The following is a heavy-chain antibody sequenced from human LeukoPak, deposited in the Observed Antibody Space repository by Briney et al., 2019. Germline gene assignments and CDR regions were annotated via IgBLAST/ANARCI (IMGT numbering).Heavy chain of an antibody. CDR2: IYTSGST. J-gene: IGHJ4*02. Sequence: SETLSLTCTVSGGSISSGTYYWSWIRQPAGKGLEWIGRIYTSGSTNYNFSLKSRVTISVDTSKNQFSLKLSSVTAAETAVYYCARGVVVPAARGYFDYWGQGTLVTVSS. CDR1: GGSISSGTYY. V-gene: IGHV4-61*02. CDR3: ARGVVVPAARGYFDY. D-gene: IGHD2-2*01.